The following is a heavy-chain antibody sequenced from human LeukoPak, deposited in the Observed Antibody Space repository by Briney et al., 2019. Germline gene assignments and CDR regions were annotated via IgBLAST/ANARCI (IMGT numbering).Heavy chain of an antibody. Sequence: ASVKVSCTASGGTFSSYAISWVRQAPGQGLEWMGRIIPILGIANYAQKFQGRVTITAEESTSTAYMELSSLRSEDTAVYYCAREDVVGATHFDYWGQGTLVTVSS. D-gene: IGHD1-26*01. CDR3: AREDVVGATHFDY. J-gene: IGHJ4*02. CDR1: GGTFSSYA. CDR2: IIPILGIA. V-gene: IGHV1-69*04.